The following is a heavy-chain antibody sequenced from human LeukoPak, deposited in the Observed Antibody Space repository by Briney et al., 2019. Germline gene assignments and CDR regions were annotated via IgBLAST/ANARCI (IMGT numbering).Heavy chain of an antibody. V-gene: IGHV3-33*01. J-gene: IGHJ4*02. Sequence: PGGSLRLSCAAPGFTFSSYGMHWVRQAPGKGLEWVAVIWYDGSNKYYADSVKGRFTISRDNSKNTLYLQMNSLRAEDTAVYYCARDRAVRTGYFDYWGQGTLVTVSS. CDR1: GFTFSSYG. CDR3: ARDRAVRTGYFDY. D-gene: IGHD3-10*01. CDR2: IWYDGSNK.